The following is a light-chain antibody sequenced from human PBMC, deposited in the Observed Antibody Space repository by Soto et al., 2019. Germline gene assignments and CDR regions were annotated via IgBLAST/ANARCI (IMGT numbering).Light chain of an antibody. J-gene: IGLJ2*01. CDR1: SSDVGGYNS. CDR3: SSYTSTSTLV. CDR2: DVS. Sequence: QSALTQPASVSGSPGQSITISCSGTSSDVGGYNSVSWYQQHPGKVPKLMIYDVSNRPSGVSNRFSGSKSGNTASLTISGLQAEDEADHYCSSYTSTSTLVFVGGTKLTVL. V-gene: IGLV2-14*01.